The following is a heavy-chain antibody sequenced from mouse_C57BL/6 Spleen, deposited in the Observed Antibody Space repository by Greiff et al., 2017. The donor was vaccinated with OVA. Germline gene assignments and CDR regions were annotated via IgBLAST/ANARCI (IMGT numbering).Heavy chain of an antibody. J-gene: IGHJ1*03. D-gene: IGHD1-1*01. CDR3: AIHEERYYYGSSYGYFDV. CDR2: FYPGSGSI. V-gene: IGHV1-62-2*01. CDR1: GYTFTEYT. Sequence: QVQLQQSGAELVKPGASVKLSCKASGYTFTEYTIHWVKQRSGQGLEWIGWFYPGSGSIKYNEKFKDKATLTADKSSSTVYMELSRLTSEDSAVYFCAIHEERYYYGSSYGYFDVWGTGTTVTVSS.